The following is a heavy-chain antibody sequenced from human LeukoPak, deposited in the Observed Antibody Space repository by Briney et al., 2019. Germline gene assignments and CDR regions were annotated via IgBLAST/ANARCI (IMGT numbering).Heavy chain of an antibody. CDR1: GFIFSNYG. J-gene: IGHJ3*02. Sequence: GGSLRLSCAASGFIFSNYGMHWVRQAPGKGLEWVAVISHDGSNKYYTDSVKGRFTFSRDNSKNTLYVQMSSLRAEDTAVYYCAREALGSGWYDDAFDIWGQGTMVTVSS. CDR2: ISHDGSNK. D-gene: IGHD6-19*01. CDR3: AREALGSGWYDDAFDI. V-gene: IGHV3-30*03.